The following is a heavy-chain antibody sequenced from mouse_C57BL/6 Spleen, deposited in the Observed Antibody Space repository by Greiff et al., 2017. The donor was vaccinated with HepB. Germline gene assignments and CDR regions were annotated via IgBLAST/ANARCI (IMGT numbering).Heavy chain of an antibody. CDR2: IDPSDSYT. Sequence: VQLQQPGAELVRPGTSVKLSCKASGYTFTSYWMHWVKQRPGQGLEWIGVIDPSDSYTNYNQKFKGKATLTVDTSPSTAYMQLSSLTSEDSAVYYCARRKDYGSSYAMDYWGQGTSVTVSS. CDR1: GYTFTSYW. D-gene: IGHD1-1*01. V-gene: IGHV1-59*01. J-gene: IGHJ4*01. CDR3: ARRKDYGSSYAMDY.